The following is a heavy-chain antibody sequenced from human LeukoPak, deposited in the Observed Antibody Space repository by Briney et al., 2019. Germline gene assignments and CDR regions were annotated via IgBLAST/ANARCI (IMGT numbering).Heavy chain of an antibody. J-gene: IGHJ5*02. D-gene: IGHD6-13*01. CDR3: ARDRSAAGTNWFDP. Sequence: ASVKVSCKASGYTFINYDINWVRQATGQGPEWMGWMNPNSGATGYPQEFQGRVSMTRDTSTGTAYMELSSLRSEDTAVYYCARDRSAAGTNWFDPWGQGTLVTVSS. V-gene: IGHV1-8*01. CDR1: GYTFINYD. CDR2: MNPNSGAT.